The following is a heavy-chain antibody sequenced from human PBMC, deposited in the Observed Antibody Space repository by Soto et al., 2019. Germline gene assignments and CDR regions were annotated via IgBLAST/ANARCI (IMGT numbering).Heavy chain of an antibody. CDR2: IYYSGST. CDR3: ARDRGIAAAGTGRDYYYYYGMDV. J-gene: IGHJ6*02. V-gene: IGHV4-59*01. CDR1: GGSISSYY. D-gene: IGHD6-13*01. Sequence: SETLSLTRTVSGGSISSYYWSWIRQPPGKGLEWIGYIYYSGSTNYNPSLKSRVTISVDTSKNQFSLKLSSVTAADTAVYYCARDRGIAAAGTGRDYYYYYGMDVWGQGTTVTVSS.